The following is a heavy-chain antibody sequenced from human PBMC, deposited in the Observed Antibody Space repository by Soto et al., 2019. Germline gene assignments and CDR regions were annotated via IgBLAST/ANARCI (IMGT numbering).Heavy chain of an antibody. CDR3: ARVGGFCSTTACYSLKCGYTYGSFDF. D-gene: IGHD5-18*01. Sequence: ASVKVSCKASGYTFTNFALHWVRQAPGQRLEWLGWINPDTGDTKYSQLFQGRVTISGDASASTVYMEMRSLRSEDTAVYYCARVGGFCSTTACYSLKCGYTYGSFDFWGQGTLVTVSS. CDR2: INPDTGDT. V-gene: IGHV1-3*01. J-gene: IGHJ4*02. CDR1: GYTFTNFA.